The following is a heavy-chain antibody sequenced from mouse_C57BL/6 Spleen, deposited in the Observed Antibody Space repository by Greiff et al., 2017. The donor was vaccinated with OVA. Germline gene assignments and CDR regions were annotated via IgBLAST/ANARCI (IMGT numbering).Heavy chain of an antibody. Sequence: EVKLVESGGGLVKPGGSLKLSCAASGFTFSSYAMSWVRQPPEKRLEWVATISDGGSYTYYPDNVKGRFTISRDNAKNNLYLQMSHLKSEDTAMYYCARIYDGYYLDYWGQGTTLTVSS. CDR1: GFTFSSYA. D-gene: IGHD2-3*01. CDR3: ARIYDGYYLDY. V-gene: IGHV5-4*03. CDR2: ISDGGSYT. J-gene: IGHJ2*01.